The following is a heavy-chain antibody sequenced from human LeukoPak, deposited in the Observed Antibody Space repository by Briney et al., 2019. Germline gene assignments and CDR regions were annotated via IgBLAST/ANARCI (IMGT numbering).Heavy chain of an antibody. CDR1: GYTFTGNG. Sequence: ASVKVSCKASGYTFTGNGITWVRQAPGQGLEWMGWINAYNGNTVYAQMFQGRVTLITDTSTSTAYMEVTNLRSDDTAMYYCARARYCSGAACYAEGIDYWGQGTLVTVSS. CDR2: INAYNGNT. J-gene: IGHJ4*02. V-gene: IGHV1-18*01. CDR3: ARARYCSGAACYAEGIDY. D-gene: IGHD2-2*01.